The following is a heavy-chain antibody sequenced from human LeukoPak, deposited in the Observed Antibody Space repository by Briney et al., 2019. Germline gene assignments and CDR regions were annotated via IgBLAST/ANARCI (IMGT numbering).Heavy chain of an antibody. CDR3: ARGGVDYYDSSGYYYFDY. V-gene: IGHV3-53*01. CDR2: IYSGGST. J-gene: IGHJ4*02. D-gene: IGHD3-22*01. Sequence: GGSLRLSCAASGFTVSSNYMSWVRQAPGKGLEWVSVIYSGGSTYYAGSVKGRFTISRDNSKNTLYLQMNSLRAEDTAVYYCARGGVDYYDSSGYYYFDYWGQGTLVTVSS. CDR1: GFTVSSNY.